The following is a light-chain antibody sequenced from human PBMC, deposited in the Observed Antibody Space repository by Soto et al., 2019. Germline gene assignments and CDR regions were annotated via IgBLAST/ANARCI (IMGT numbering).Light chain of an antibody. V-gene: IGKV3-15*01. Sequence: EIVMTQSPVTLSVSPGETANLSCRASQTVTTNLAWYQQKPGRSPRLLLYGASTRATGIPARFSGSGSGTEFTLTISRLQSEDLAVYYCQQYNDWPRMFGQGTKVEIK. CDR3: QQYNDWPRM. CDR1: QTVTTN. J-gene: IGKJ1*01. CDR2: GAS.